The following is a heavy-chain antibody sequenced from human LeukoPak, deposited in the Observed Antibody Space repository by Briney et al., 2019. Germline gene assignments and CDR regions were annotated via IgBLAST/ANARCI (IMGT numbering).Heavy chain of an antibody. J-gene: IGHJ4*02. D-gene: IGHD6-19*01. V-gene: IGHV3-7*04. CDR2: IKQDASEE. CDR1: GFTFTTYW. Sequence: GGSLRLSCAASGFTFTTYWMNWVRQAPGKGLEWVANIKQDASEEYYVDSVKGRFTISRDNARSSLYLQMNSLRVEDTAVYYCAGGGGWLIDDWGQGTLVTVSS. CDR3: AGGGGWLIDD.